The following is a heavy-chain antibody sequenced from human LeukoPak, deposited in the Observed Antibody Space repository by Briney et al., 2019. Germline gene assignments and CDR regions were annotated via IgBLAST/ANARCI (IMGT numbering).Heavy chain of an antibody. D-gene: IGHD1-26*01. Sequence: SETLSLTCTVSGGSISTNSHYWAWIRQPPGKGLEWIASISYSVTTYYNPSLKSRVTISVDTSRNQLSLKLSSVTAADTAVYYWARHLRGATIYYDYWGQGTLVTVSS. CDR1: GGSISTNSHY. CDR3: ARHLRGATIYYDY. J-gene: IGHJ4*02. CDR2: ISYSVTT. V-gene: IGHV4-39*01.